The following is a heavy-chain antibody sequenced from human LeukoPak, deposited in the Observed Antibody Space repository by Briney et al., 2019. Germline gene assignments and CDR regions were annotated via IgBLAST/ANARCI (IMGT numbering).Heavy chain of an antibody. D-gene: IGHD1-26*01. CDR3: ARQPSGSYPAAMDV. V-gene: IGHV4-39*01. Sequence: PSETLSLTCTVSGDSTSSSNYYWGRIRQPPGKGLEWIGSMYYGGSTYYNPSLKSRVTISVDKSKNQVSLKLSSVTAADTAVYYCARQPSGSYPAAMDVWGQGTMVTVS. J-gene: IGHJ6*02. CDR2: MYYGGST. CDR1: GDSTSSSNYY.